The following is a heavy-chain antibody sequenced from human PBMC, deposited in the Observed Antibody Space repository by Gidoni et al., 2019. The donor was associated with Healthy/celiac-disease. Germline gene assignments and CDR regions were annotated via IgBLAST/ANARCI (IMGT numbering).Heavy chain of an antibody. Sequence: EVKLFEPGGGFVQPGGSMRLSCAASGFTFRSHPMSWVRQAPVKGLEWVAAISGSCGSTYYADSVKGLFTISRDNSKNTLYLQMNSLRAEDTAVYYCAKDLSGWYGSVEDWCDPWGQGTLVTVSS. CDR1: GFTFRSHP. V-gene: IGHV3-23*01. CDR3: AKDLSGWYGSVEDWCDP. J-gene: IGHJ5*02. CDR2: ISGSCGST. D-gene: IGHD6-19*01.